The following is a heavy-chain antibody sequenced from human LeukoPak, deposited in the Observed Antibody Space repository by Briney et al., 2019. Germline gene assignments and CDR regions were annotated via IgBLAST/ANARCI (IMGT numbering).Heavy chain of an antibody. V-gene: IGHV1-8*01. D-gene: IGHD4-17*01. J-gene: IGHJ4*02. CDR1: GYTFTSYD. Sequence: GASVKVSCKASGYTFTSYDINWVRQATGQGLEWMGWMNPNSGNTGYAQKFQGRVTMTRNTSISTAYMELSSLRSGDTAVYYCAIPRDYGVGGDFDYWGQGTLVTVSS. CDR2: MNPNSGNT. CDR3: AIPRDYGVGGDFDY.